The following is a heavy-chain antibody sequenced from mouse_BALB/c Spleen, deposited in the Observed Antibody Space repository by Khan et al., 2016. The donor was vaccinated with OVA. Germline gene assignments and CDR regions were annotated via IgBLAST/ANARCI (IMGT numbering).Heavy chain of an antibody. CDR2: IYPYNDGT. D-gene: IGHD2-14*01. J-gene: IGHJ2*01. CDR3: ARNYRYDVYFDY. V-gene: IGHV1S136*01. Sequence: MQLQQSGPELVKPGASVKMSCKASGYTFTSYVMHWVRQKPGQGLEWIGYIYPYNDGTKYNEKFKGKATLTSDKSSSTAYMELSSLTSEDSAVYYCARNYRYDVYFDYWGQGTTLTVSS. CDR1: GYTFTSYV.